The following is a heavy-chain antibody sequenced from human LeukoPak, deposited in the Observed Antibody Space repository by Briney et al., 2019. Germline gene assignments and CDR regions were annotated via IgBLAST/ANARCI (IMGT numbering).Heavy chain of an antibody. J-gene: IGHJ4*02. CDR2: ISYDGSNK. V-gene: IGHV3-30*18. D-gene: IGHD1-1*01. CDR1: GFTFSSYG. Sequence: PGGSLRLSCAASGFTFSSYGMHWVRQAPGKGLEWVAVISYDGSNKYYADSVKGRFTISRDNSKNTLYLQMNSLRAEDTAVYYCAKDKGPLNYYFDYWGQGTLVTVSS. CDR3: AKDKGPLNYYFDY.